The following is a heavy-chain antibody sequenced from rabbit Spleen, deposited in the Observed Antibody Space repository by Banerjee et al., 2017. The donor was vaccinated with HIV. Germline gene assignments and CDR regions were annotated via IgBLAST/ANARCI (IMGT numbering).Heavy chain of an antibody. D-gene: IGHD1-1*01. V-gene: IGHV1S45*01. CDR1: GVSFSTNSY. Sequence: QEQLEESGGDLVKPGASLTLTCTASGVSFSTNSYMCWVRQAPGKGLEWIACIEGGSSGFSYFANWAKGRFTISKTSSTTVTLQMTSLTAADTATYFCARDNGSGDYIDVYFDLWGPGTLVTV. CDR2: IEGGSSGFS. CDR3: ARDNGSGDYIDVYFDL. J-gene: IGHJ4*01.